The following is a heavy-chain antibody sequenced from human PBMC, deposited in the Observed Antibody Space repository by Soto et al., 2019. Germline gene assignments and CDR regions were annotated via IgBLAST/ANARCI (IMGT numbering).Heavy chain of an antibody. Sequence: GGSLRLSCAASGFTFSSYWMSWVRQAPGEGLEWVANIKQDGSEKYYVDSVKGRFTISRDNAKNSLYLQMNSLRAEDTAVYYCARAEWYYDSSGYYSYWGQGTLVTVSS. D-gene: IGHD3-22*01. CDR3: ARAEWYYDSSGYYSY. J-gene: IGHJ4*02. CDR2: IKQDGSEK. V-gene: IGHV3-7*01. CDR1: GFTFSSYW.